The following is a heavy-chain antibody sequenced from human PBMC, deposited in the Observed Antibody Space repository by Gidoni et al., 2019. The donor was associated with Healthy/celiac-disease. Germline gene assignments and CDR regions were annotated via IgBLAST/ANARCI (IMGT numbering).Heavy chain of an antibody. D-gene: IGHD3-22*01. CDR3: ARTYYYDSSGYYPFYFDY. V-gene: IGHV4-31*03. CDR1: GGSISIGGYY. J-gene: IGHJ4*02. Sequence: QVQLQESGPGLVKPSQTLSLTCPVSGGSISIGGYYWSWIRQHTGKGLEWIGYIYYRGSTYYNPSLKGRVTISVDTSKNQFSLKLSSVTAADTAVYYCARTYYYDSSGYYPFYFDYWGQGTLVTVSS. CDR2: IYYRGST.